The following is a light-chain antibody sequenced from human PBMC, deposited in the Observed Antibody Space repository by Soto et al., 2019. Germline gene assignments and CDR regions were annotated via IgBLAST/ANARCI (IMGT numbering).Light chain of an antibody. CDR2: KVS. V-gene: IGLV2-14*01. CDR3: SSYAGSDNPYV. J-gene: IGLJ1*01. CDR1: SSDVGGYEF. Sequence: QSVLTQPASVSGSPGQSIAISCTGTSSDVGGYEFVSWYQQHPGKAPKLLISKVSNRPSGVSDRFSGSKSGNTASLTISGLQAEDEADYYCSSYAGSDNPYVFGTGTKVTVL.